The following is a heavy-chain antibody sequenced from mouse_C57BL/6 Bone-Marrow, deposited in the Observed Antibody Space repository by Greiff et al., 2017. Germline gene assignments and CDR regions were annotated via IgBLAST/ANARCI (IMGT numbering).Heavy chain of an antibody. D-gene: IGHD2-5*01. V-gene: IGHV1-55*01. CDR2: IYPGSGST. J-gene: IGHJ1*03. CDR3: AIAYYSNYWYFDI. CDR1: GYTFTSYW. Sequence: QVQLQQPGAELVKPGASVKMSCKASGYTFTSYWINWVKQRPGQGLEWIGSIYPGSGSTKYNEKFKSKATLTVDTSSSTAYMQLSSLTSEYSAVYYCAIAYYSNYWYFDIWCRGTAVSV.